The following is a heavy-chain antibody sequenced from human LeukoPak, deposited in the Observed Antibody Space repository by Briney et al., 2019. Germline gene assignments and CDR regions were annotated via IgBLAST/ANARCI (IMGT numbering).Heavy chain of an antibody. Sequence: SETLSLTCTVSGGSISSYYWSWIRQPPGKGLEWIGYIYYSGSTNYNPSLKSRVTISVDTSKNQFSLKLSSVTAADTAVYYCARGEYSGSFRDAFDIWDQGTMVTVSS. D-gene: IGHD1-26*01. CDR1: GGSISSYY. CDR3: ARGEYSGSFRDAFDI. V-gene: IGHV4-59*01. CDR2: IYYSGST. J-gene: IGHJ3*02.